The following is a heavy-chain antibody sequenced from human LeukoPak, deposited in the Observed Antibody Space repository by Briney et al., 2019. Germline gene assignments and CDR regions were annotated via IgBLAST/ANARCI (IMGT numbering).Heavy chain of an antibody. V-gene: IGHV3-23*01. Sequence: GGSLRLSCAASGFTFSTYAMTWVRQAPGKGLEWVSVISGSGGSTYYADSVKGRFTLSRDNSKNTLYLQMNSLRAEDTAVYYCAKGIYSSGWSYFDYWGHGTLVTVSS. D-gene: IGHD6-19*01. CDR3: AKGIYSSGWSYFDY. J-gene: IGHJ4*01. CDR2: ISGSGGST. CDR1: GFTFSTYA.